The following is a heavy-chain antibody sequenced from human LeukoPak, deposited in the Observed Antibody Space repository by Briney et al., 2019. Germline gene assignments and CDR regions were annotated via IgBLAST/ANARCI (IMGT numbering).Heavy chain of an antibody. CDR1: GFTFSSYA. V-gene: IGHV3-23*01. D-gene: IGHD2-15*01. J-gene: IGHJ3*02. Sequence: GGSLRLSCAASGFTFSSYAMSWVRQAPGRGLEWVSAISGSGGSTYYAESVKGRFTISRDNSKNTLYLQMNSLRAEDTAVYYCARYCSGGSCYSGAFDIWGQGTMVTVSS. CDR2: ISGSGGST. CDR3: ARYCSGGSCYSGAFDI.